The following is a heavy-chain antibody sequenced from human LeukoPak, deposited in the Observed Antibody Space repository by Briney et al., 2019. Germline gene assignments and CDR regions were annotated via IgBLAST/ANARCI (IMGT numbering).Heavy chain of an antibody. CDR2: ISYSGST. V-gene: IGHV4-30-4*01. CDR3: ARHGSDDWFDP. Sequence: PSETLSLTCTVSGGSISSGDYYWSWIRQPPGKGLEWVGYISYSGSTYYHPSLKSRLTISLDTSKNQFSLKLSSVTAADTAVYYCARHGSDDWFDPWGQGTLVTVSS. CDR1: GGSISSGDYY. J-gene: IGHJ5*02. D-gene: IGHD3-10*01.